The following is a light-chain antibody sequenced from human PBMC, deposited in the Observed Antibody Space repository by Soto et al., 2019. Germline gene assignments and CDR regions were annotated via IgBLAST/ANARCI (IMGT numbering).Light chain of an antibody. Sequence: QSALTQPPSASGSPGQSVTISCTGTSSDLGGYNYVSWYQQHPGKAPKLMIYEVSKRPSGVPDRFSGSKSGNPASLTVSGLQADDEAYYYCSSYAGSNDYVFGTGTKLTVL. CDR3: SSYAGSNDYV. V-gene: IGLV2-8*01. J-gene: IGLJ1*01. CDR1: SSDLGGYNY. CDR2: EVS.